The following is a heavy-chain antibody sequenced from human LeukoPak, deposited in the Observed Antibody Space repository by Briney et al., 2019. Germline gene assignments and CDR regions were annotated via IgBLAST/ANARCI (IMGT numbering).Heavy chain of an antibody. V-gene: IGHV3-48*03. D-gene: IGHD5-18*01. CDR1: GFTFSSYE. CDR2: ISSGGNTI. Sequence: PGGSLRLSCAASGFTFSSYEMNWVRQAPGKGLEWASYISSGGNTIYYADSVKGRFTISRDNAKNSLYLQMNSLRAEDTAVYYCAREGTAMVSFDYWGQGTLVTVSS. J-gene: IGHJ4*02. CDR3: AREGTAMVSFDY.